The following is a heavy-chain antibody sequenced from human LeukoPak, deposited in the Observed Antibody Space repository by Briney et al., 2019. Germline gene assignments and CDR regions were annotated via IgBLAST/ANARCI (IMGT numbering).Heavy chain of an antibody. CDR2: IYYSGST. CDR1: GGSISSGGYY. D-gene: IGHD5-18*01. CDR3: ARDRIQLWSSYFDY. J-gene: IGHJ4*02. Sequence: PSETLSLTCTVSGGSISSGGYYWSWIHQHPGKGLEWIGYIYYSGSTYYNPSLKSRVTISVDTSKNQFSLKLSSVTAADTAVYYCARDRIQLWSSYFDYWGQGTLVTVSS. V-gene: IGHV4-31*03.